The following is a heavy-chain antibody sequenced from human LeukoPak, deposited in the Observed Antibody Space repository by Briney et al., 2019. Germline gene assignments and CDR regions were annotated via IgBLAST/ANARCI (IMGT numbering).Heavy chain of an antibody. CDR2: IKQDGSEK. Sequence: GGSLRLSCAASGFTFSDYYMSWVRQAPGKGLKWVANIKQDGSEKYYVDSVKGRFTISRDNAKNSLYLQMNSLRAEDTAVYYCAREGIAGGVDYWGQGTLVTVSS. J-gene: IGHJ4*02. CDR1: GFTFSDYY. CDR3: AREGIAGGVDY. V-gene: IGHV3-7*01. D-gene: IGHD2-15*01.